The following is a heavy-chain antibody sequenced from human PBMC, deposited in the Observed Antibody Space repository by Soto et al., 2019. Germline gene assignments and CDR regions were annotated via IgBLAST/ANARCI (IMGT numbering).Heavy chain of an antibody. V-gene: IGHV4-39*01. J-gene: IGHJ4*02. CDR2: THSSGST. CDR3: AVAYKYYYDTSGYWDY. Sequence: SETLSLTCTVSGGSISRDNYYWGWIRQPPGKGLEWIGNTHSSGSTYYNPSLKSRVTISVDTSKNQFSLKLSSVTAADTAVYYCAVAYKYYYDTSGYWDYWGQGTLVTVSS. D-gene: IGHD3-22*01. CDR1: GGSISRDNYY.